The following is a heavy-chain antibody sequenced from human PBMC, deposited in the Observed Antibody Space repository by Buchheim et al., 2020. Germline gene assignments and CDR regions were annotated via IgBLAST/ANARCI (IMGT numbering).Heavy chain of an antibody. Sequence: QVQLVESGGGVVQPGRSLRLSCAASGFTFSSYAMHWVRQAPGKGLEWVAVISYDGSNKYYADSVKGRFTISRDNSKNTLYLQMNSLRAEDTAVYYCARGVQWLDYWYFDLWGRGTL. CDR1: GFTFSSYA. V-gene: IGHV3-30-3*01. CDR3: ARGVQWLDYWYFDL. CDR2: ISYDGSNK. J-gene: IGHJ2*01. D-gene: IGHD6-19*01.